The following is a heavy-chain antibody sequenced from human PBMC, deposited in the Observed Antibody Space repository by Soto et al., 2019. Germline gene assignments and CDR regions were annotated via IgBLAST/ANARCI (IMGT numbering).Heavy chain of an antibody. V-gene: IGHV2-5*01. Sequence: SGPTLVNPTQTLTLTCIFSGFSLRTSGVGVGWIRQPPGKALEWLGFIYWNDDKRYSPSLKSRLTITKDTSKNQVVLTMTNMDPVDTATHYRQKSGSSGWYGWFDPWGQGTLVTVSS. CDR1: GFSLRTSGVG. J-gene: IGHJ5*02. CDR2: IYWNDDK. D-gene: IGHD6-19*01. CDR3: QKSGSSGWYGWFDP.